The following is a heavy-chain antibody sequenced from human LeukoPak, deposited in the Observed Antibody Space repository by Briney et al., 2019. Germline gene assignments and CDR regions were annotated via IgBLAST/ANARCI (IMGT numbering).Heavy chain of an antibody. J-gene: IGHJ4*02. CDR1: GFTFNTYV. CDR2: ISYDGSNK. Sequence: GGSLRLSCAASGFTFNTYVMHWVRQAPGKGLEWVAVISYDGSNKYYADSVKGRFTISRDNSKNTLSLQMNSLRAEDTAMYYCARDNNWGSTHYWGQGTLVTVSS. CDR3: ARDNNWGSTHY. D-gene: IGHD7-27*01. V-gene: IGHV3-30-3*01.